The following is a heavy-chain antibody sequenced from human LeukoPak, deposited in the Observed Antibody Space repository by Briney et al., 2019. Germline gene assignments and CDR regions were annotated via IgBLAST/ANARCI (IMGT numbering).Heavy chain of an antibody. CDR3: VRDRGTYRPIDY. J-gene: IGHJ4*02. Sequence: GGSLRLSCAASGFTFSSYSMNWLRQAPGKGLEWVSSITSSSSYIYYADSLKGRFTISRDNAKNSLYLQMNSLRAEDTAIYYCVRDRGTYRPIDYWGQGTLVTVSS. CDR2: ITSSSSYI. D-gene: IGHD1-26*01. CDR1: GFTFSSYS. V-gene: IGHV3-21*04.